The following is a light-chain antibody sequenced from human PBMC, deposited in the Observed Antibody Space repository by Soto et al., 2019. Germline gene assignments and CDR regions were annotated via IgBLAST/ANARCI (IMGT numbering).Light chain of an antibody. CDR1: NIGSKS. J-gene: IGLJ1*01. CDR2: DDK. Sequence: SYELTQPPSVSVAPGQTAKITCGGNNIGSKSVQWYQQRPGQAPVLVVFDDKYRPSGIPERFSGSSSGNTATLTISGVEAGDEADYYCQVWDRSSEHYVFGTATKVTVL. V-gene: IGLV3-21*02. CDR3: QVWDRSSEHYV.